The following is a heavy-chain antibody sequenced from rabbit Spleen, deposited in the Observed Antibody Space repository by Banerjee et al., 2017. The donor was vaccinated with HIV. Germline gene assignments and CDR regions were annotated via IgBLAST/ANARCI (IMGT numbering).Heavy chain of an antibody. D-gene: IGHD1-1*01. CDR3: ASNHPYASSSGDDFLFTL. Sequence: QEQLVESGGGLVQPEGSLTLTCTASGFDLNNYYYMCWVRQAPGKGLEWIACIYGGGSGNTYYASWAKGRFTISKTSSTTVTLQMTSLTAADTATYFCASNHPYASSSGDDFLFTLWGQGTLVTVS. CDR2: IYGGGSGNT. CDR1: GFDLNNYYY. J-gene: IGHJ4*01. V-gene: IGHV1S45*01.